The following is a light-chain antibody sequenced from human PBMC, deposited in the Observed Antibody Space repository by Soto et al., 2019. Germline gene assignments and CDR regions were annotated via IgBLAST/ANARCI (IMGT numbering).Light chain of an antibody. CDR2: DAS. Sequence: DIQMTQSPSTLSASVGDRVTITCRASQSISDWLAWYQQKPGKAPKLLIYDASGLESGVPSRFSGSGSGTEFTLTISSLQPDDFASYYGQQYNSYSLTFGGGTKVEIK. V-gene: IGKV1-5*01. CDR3: QQYNSYSLT. CDR1: QSISDW. J-gene: IGKJ4*01.